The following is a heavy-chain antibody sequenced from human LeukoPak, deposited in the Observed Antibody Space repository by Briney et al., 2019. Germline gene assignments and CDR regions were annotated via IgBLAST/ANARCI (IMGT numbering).Heavy chain of an antibody. CDR3: ARGGGRKFFGGGAYYYYMDV. CDR2: ISYDGSNK. CDR1: GFTFSRYG. J-gene: IGHJ6*03. V-gene: IGHV3-30*03. Sequence: PGRSLRLSCAATGFTFSRYGMHWVRQAPGKGLEWVAQISYDGSNKHYGDSVKGRFTIARDNSKNTLFLQMNSLRGEDTAVYYCARGGGRKFFGGGAYYYYMDVWGKGTTVAVSS. D-gene: IGHD3-16*01.